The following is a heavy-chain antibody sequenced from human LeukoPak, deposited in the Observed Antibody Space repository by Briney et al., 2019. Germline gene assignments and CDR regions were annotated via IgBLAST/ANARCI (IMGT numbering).Heavy chain of an antibody. V-gene: IGHV3-21*04. CDR2: ISTSSSYI. CDR1: GFTFSGHS. J-gene: IGHJ4*02. Sequence: GGSLRLSCAASGFTFSGHSMNWVRQTPGKGLEWVSSISTSSSYIYYADSVKGRFTISRDNSKNTLYLQMNSLRAEDTAVYYCAKASAMIVVVSKHFDYWGQGTLVTVSS. D-gene: IGHD3-22*01. CDR3: AKASAMIVVVSKHFDY.